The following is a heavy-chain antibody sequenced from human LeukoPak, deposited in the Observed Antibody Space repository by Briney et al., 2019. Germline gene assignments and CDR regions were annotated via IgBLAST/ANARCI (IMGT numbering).Heavy chain of an antibody. D-gene: IGHD2-15*01. Sequence: LSLTCTVSGGSISSGDYYWSWIRQPPGKGLEWVSYISSSSSHTNYADSVKGRFTISRDNAKNSLYLQMNSLRAEDTAVYYCAREGRYCSGGSCHDAFDIWGQGTMVTVSS. CDR2: ISSSSSHT. CDR1: GGSISSGDYY. V-gene: IGHV3-11*05. CDR3: AREGRYCSGGSCHDAFDI. J-gene: IGHJ3*02.